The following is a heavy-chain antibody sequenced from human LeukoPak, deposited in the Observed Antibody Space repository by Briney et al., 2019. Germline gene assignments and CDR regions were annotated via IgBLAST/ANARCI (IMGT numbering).Heavy chain of an antibody. Sequence: SQTLSLTSAISGDSVVTNNVAWNWIRQSPSRGLEWLGRTYLRSKWYNEYAVSVKSRITINPDTSRNHFTLQLNSVIPEDTAVYYCTRGKYSGFDIWGQGTMVTVPS. D-gene: IGHD2-21*01. CDR3: TRGKYSGFDI. CDR1: GDSVVTNNVA. V-gene: IGHV6-1*01. CDR2: TYLRSKWYN. J-gene: IGHJ3*02.